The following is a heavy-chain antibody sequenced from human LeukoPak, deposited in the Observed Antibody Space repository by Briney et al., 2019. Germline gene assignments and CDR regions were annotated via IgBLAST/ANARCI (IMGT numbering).Heavy chain of an antibody. Sequence: ASVKVSCKASGYTFTSYGISWVRQAPGQGLEWMGGIIPIFGTANYAQKFQGRVTITADESTSTAYMELSSLRSEDTAVYYCARVSVVDTYYYYYGMDVWGQGTTVTVSS. V-gene: IGHV1-69*13. J-gene: IGHJ6*02. CDR1: GYTFTSYG. D-gene: IGHD5-18*01. CDR3: ARVSVVDTYYYYYGMDV. CDR2: IIPIFGTA.